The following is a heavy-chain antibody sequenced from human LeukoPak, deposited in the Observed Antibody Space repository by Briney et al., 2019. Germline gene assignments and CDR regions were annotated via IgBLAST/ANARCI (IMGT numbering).Heavy chain of an antibody. CDR3: ARAPYDSSGYYAWYFDY. CDR1: GGTFSSYA. V-gene: IGHV1-69*04. CDR2: IIPILGIA. Sequence: SVKVSCKASGGTFSSYAISWVRQAPGQGLEWMGRIIPILGIANYAQKFQGRVTITADKSTSTAYMELSSLRSEDTAVYYCARAPYDSSGYYAWYFDYWGQGTLVIVSS. J-gene: IGHJ4*02. D-gene: IGHD3-22*01.